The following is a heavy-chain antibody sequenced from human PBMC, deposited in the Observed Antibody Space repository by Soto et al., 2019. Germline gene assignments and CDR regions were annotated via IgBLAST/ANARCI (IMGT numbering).Heavy chain of an antibody. CDR1: GGSISSSSYY. J-gene: IGHJ4*02. CDR2: IYYSGST. V-gene: IGHV4-39*01. D-gene: IGHD3-10*01. Sequence: SETLSLTCTVSGGSISSSSYYWGWIRQPPGKGLEWIGSIYYSGSTYYNPSLKSRVTISVDTSKNQFSLKLSSVTAADTAVYYCARRIRITMVRGVTENFDYWGQGTLVTVSS. CDR3: ARRIRITMVRGVTENFDY.